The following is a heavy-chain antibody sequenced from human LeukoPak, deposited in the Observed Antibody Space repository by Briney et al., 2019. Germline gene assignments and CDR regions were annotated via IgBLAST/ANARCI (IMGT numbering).Heavy chain of an antibody. J-gene: IGHJ4*02. CDR2: IIPILGIA. CDR3: AKDRGRYYDSNGYYWGYYFDS. D-gene: IGHD3-22*01. CDR1: GGTFSSYA. Sequence: SVKVSCKASGGTFSSYAISWVRQAPGQGLEWMGRIIPILGIANYAQKFQGRVTITADKSTSTAYMELSSLRSEDTAVYYCAKDRGRYYDSNGYYWGYYFDSWGQGILVTVST. V-gene: IGHV1-69*04.